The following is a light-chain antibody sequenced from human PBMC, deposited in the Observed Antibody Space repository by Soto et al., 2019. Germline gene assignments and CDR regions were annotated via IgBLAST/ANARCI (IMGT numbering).Light chain of an antibody. CDR1: QSIGLA. CDR2: DAS. Sequence: EIVLTQSPATLSLSPGERATLSCRASQSIGLAIAWYQHKPGQAPRLLIFDASQRATGIPARFRGSGSGTDFTLSISSLEPEDFAVYYCQQYHSWPAFGRGTRVEIK. J-gene: IGKJ4*02. V-gene: IGKV3-11*01. CDR3: QQYHSWPA.